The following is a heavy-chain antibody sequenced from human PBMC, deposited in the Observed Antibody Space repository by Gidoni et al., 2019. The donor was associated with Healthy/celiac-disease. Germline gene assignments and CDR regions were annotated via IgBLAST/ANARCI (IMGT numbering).Heavy chain of an antibody. J-gene: IGHJ4*02. D-gene: IGHD6-19*01. V-gene: IGHV3-30-3*01. Sequence: QVQLVESGGGVVQPGRSLRLSCAASGFTFSSYAMHWVRQAPGKGLEWVAVISYDGSNKYYADSVKGRFTISRDNSKNTLYLQMNSLRAEDTAVYYWARLGSSGWYTFGGLMYWGQGTLVTVSS. CDR3: ARLGSSGWYTFGGLMY. CDR1: GFTFSSYA. CDR2: ISYDGSNK.